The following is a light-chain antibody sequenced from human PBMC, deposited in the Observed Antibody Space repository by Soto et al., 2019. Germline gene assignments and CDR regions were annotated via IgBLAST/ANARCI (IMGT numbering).Light chain of an antibody. CDR2: DVS. CDR3: SSYTSSSTLV. Sequence: QSALTQPASVSGSPGQSITISCTGTSSDVGGYNYVSWYQQHPGKAPKLMICDVSNRPSGVSSRFSGSKSGNTASLTISGLQAEDEADYYCSSYTSSSTLVFGGGTKLTVL. CDR1: SSDVGGYNY. V-gene: IGLV2-14*01. J-gene: IGLJ2*01.